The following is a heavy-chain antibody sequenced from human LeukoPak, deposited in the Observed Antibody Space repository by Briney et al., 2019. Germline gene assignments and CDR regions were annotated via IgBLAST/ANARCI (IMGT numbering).Heavy chain of an antibody. J-gene: IGHJ4*02. CDR1: GGSFSGYY. V-gene: IGHV4-34*01. CDR2: INHSGST. CDR3: ARQDDSSGYSY. Sequence: KPSETLSLTCAVYGGSFSGYYWSWIRQPPGKGLEWIGEINHSGSTNYNPSLKSRVTISVDTSKNQFSLKLSSVTAADTAVYYCARQDDSSGYSYWGQGTLVTVSS. D-gene: IGHD3-22*01.